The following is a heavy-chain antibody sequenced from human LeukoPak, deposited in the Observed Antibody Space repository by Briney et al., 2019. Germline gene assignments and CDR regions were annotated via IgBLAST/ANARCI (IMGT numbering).Heavy chain of an antibody. V-gene: IGHV3-7*01. D-gene: IGHD2-2*01. Sequence: PGGSLRLSCAVSGFTFRNYWMSWVRQAPGKGLEWVANIKEDGSGKYYVDSVRGRFTISRDNAKNSLYLQMNSLRAEDTALYYCVRDLLLILVIPSDPGELDPWGQGTLVTVSS. CDR1: GFTFRNYW. CDR2: IKEDGSGK. J-gene: IGHJ5*02. CDR3: VRDLLLILVIPSDPGELDP.